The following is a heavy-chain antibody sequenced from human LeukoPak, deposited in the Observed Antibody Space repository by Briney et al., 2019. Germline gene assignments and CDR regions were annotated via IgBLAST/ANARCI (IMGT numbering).Heavy chain of an antibody. CDR1: GFTFSSYS. J-gene: IGHJ3*02. CDR3: ARDVRGAFDI. CDR2: ISSSSSYI. Sequence: GGSLRLSCAASGFTFSSYSMNWVRQAPGKGLEWVSSISSSSSYIYFADSVKGRFTISRDNAKNSLYLQMNSLRAEDTAVYYCARDVRGAFDIWGQGTMVTVSS. V-gene: IGHV3-21*01.